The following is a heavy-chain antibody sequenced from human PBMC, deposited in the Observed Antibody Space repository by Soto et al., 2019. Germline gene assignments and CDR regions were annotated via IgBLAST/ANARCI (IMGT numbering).Heavy chain of an antibody. V-gene: IGHV4-34*01. CDR1: GGSFSGYY. J-gene: IGHJ6*02. CDR2: INHSGST. CDR3: ARGIRTPYYYYGMDF. Sequence: SETLSLTCAVYGGSFSGYYCSWIRQPPGKGLEWIGEINHSGSTNYNPSLKSRVTISVDTSKNQFSLKLSSVTAADTAVYYCARGIRTPYYYYGMDFWGQATRVTVSS. D-gene: IGHD1-1*01.